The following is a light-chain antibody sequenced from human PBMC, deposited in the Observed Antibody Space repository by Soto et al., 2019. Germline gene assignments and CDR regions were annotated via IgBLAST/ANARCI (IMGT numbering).Light chain of an antibody. V-gene: IGLV2-11*01. Sequence: QSALTQPRSVSGSPGQSVTISCTGTSSDVGDYNYVSWYQQYPGKAPKLVIYDVSKRPSGVPDRFSGSKSGNTASLTISGLQAEGEADYYCCSFAGSYTFGVFGGGTKVTVL. CDR1: SSDVGDYNY. CDR3: CSFAGSYTFGV. CDR2: DVS. J-gene: IGLJ3*02.